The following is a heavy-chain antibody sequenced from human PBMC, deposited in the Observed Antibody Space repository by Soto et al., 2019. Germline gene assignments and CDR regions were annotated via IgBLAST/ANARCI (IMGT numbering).Heavy chain of an antibody. CDR1: GFTFSSYA. CDR2: ISGSGGST. V-gene: IGHV3-23*01. CDR3: AKVVRFLEWLLSPIDY. J-gene: IGHJ4*02. Sequence: GGSLRLSCAASGFTFSSYAMGWVRQAPGKGLEWVSAISGSGGSTYYAESVKGRFTISRDNSKNTLYLQMNSLRAEDRAVYYCAKVVRFLEWLLSPIDYWGQGTLVTVSS. D-gene: IGHD3-3*01.